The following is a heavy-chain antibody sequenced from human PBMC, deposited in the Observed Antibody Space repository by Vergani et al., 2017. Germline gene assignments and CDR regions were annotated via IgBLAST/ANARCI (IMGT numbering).Heavy chain of an antibody. Sequence: QVQLVQSGAEMKKPGASVNVSCKTSGYSFNSYGINWVRQAPGQGLEGLGWISGYDGKTKYVEKLQGRITVTIDTSTNSAYMELRGLRSDDTAVYYCARGGSIAAPSYLYYFYMDVWGKGTSVTVSS. CDR2: ISGYDGKT. CDR3: ARGGSIAAPSYLYYFYMDV. D-gene: IGHD6-6*01. J-gene: IGHJ6*03. CDR1: GYSFNSYG. V-gene: IGHV1-18*01.